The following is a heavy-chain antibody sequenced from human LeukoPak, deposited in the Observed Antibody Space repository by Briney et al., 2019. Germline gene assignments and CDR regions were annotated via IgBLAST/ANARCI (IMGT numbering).Heavy chain of an antibody. CDR1: GVSFSGYY. CDR3: ARVDSSGYYVDY. D-gene: IGHD3-22*01. Sequence: SETLSLTCAVYGVSFSGYYWSWIRQPPGKGLEWIGEINHSGSTNYNPSLKSRVTISVDTSKNQFSLKLSSVTAADTAVYYCARVDSSGYYVDYWGQGTLVTVSS. J-gene: IGHJ4*02. CDR2: INHSGST. V-gene: IGHV4-34*01.